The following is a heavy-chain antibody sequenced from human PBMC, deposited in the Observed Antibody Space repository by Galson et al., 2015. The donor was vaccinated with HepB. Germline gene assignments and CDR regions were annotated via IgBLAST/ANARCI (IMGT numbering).Heavy chain of an antibody. Sequence: SLRLSCAASGFTFSSYDMHWVRQATGKGLEWVSAIGTAGDTYYPGSVKGRFTISRDNAKNSLYLQMDGLRAEDTAVYYCARDHVGPGIYFDYWGQGTLVTVSS. D-gene: IGHD1-26*01. V-gene: IGHV3-13*01. CDR3: ARDHVGPGIYFDY. CDR1: GFTFSSYD. J-gene: IGHJ4*02. CDR2: IGTAGDT.